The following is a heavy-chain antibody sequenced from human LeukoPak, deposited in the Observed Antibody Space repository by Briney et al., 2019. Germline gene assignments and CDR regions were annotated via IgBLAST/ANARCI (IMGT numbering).Heavy chain of an antibody. CDR3: ARDRELWDAFDI. Sequence: SQTLSLTCTVSGGSISSGSYYWSWIRQPAGKGLEWIGRIYTSGSTNYNPSLKSRVTMSVDTSKNQFSLKLSSVTAADTAVYYCARDRELWDAFDIWGQGTMVTVSS. CDR2: IYTSGST. CDR1: GGSISSGSYY. D-gene: IGHD1-26*01. J-gene: IGHJ3*02. V-gene: IGHV4-61*02.